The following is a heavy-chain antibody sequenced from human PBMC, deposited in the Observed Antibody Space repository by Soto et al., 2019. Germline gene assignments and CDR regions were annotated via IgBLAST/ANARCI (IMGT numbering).Heavy chain of an antibody. Sequence: SVKVSCKASGGTFSSYAISWVRQAPGQGLGWMGGIIPIFGTANYAQKFQGRVTITADESTSTAYMELSSLRSEDTAVYYCARVRDGYNLFDYWGQGTLVTVSS. V-gene: IGHV1-69*13. CDR2: IIPIFGTA. D-gene: IGHD5-12*01. J-gene: IGHJ4*02. CDR1: GGTFSSYA. CDR3: ARVRDGYNLFDY.